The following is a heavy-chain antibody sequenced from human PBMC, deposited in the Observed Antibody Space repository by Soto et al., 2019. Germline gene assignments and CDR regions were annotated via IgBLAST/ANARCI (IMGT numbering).Heavy chain of an antibody. D-gene: IGHD3-22*01. CDR2: ISADNGDT. V-gene: IGHV1-18*01. CDR1: GYSFDRYG. CDR3: ARDRSYYYETSGYPFDY. J-gene: IGHJ4*02. Sequence: GASLKVSCKASGYSFDRYGISWVRQAPGQRPEWMGWISADNGDTRLSQYVHGRLTLTTDTSTNTAYMDLRSLSSDDTAFYYCARDRSYYYETSGYPFDYWGQGTQVAV.